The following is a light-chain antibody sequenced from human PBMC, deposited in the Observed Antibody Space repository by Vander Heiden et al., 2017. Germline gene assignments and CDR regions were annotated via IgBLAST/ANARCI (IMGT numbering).Light chain of an antibody. CDR2: ITY. CDR3: GAWDDTMKGRV. CDR1: TANIGNTT. V-gene: IGLV1-44*01. J-gene: IGLJ3*02. Sequence: QSVLIQPPSVSGAPGQRVIISCSASTANIGNTTVNWYQQLPGTALRLLIFITYQRPSGVPDRVSGSKSGTSASLAISGLQSEDEAHYYCGAWDDTMKGRVFGGGTKLTVL.